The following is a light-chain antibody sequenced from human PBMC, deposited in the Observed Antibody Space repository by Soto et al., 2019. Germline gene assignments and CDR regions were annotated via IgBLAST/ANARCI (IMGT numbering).Light chain of an antibody. Sequence: QSALTQPRSVSGSPGQSVTISCTGTSGDVGSYNYVSWYQQHPGKAPKLMIYDVNKRPSGVPDRFSGSKSGNTASLTISGLQAEDEADYHCCSYAGSYTLVFGGGTQLTVL. CDR1: SGDVGSYNY. CDR2: DVN. CDR3: CSYAGSYTLV. J-gene: IGLJ3*02. V-gene: IGLV2-11*01.